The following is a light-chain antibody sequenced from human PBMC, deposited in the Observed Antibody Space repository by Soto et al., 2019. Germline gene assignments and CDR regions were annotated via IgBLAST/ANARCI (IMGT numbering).Light chain of an antibody. J-gene: IGKJ4*01. CDR1: QNINNY. CDR3: QHYVTWPLT. CDR2: GTS. V-gene: IGKV3-15*01. Sequence: EIVMTQSPATLSVSPGERATLSCRASQNINNYLAWYQQKPGQPPRLIIDGTSTWATGIPARFSGSGSGTEFTLTISSLQSEDFAVYYCQHYVTWPLTFGGGTKVDI.